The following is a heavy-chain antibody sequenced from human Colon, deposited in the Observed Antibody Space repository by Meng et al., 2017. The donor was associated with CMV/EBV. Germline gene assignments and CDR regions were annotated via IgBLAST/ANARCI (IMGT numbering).Heavy chain of an antibody. CDR1: GFKFSDAW. D-gene: IGHD4/OR15-4a*01. V-gene: IGHV3-15*01. CDR2: IKSKASGGTI. J-gene: IGHJ4*02. CDR3: TTLTTMVAKRGFDY. Sequence: GESLKISCAASGFKFSDAWMSWVRQAPGKGLEWVGRIKSKASGGTIHYAETVKGRFTLSRDDSKNTLYLQMTSLKTEDTAVYYCTTLTTMVAKRGFDYWGQGILVTVSS.